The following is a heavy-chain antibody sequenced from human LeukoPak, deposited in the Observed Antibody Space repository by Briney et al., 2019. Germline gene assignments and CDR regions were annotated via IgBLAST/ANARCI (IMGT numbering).Heavy chain of an antibody. Sequence: SETLSLTCTVSGGPISSYYWSWIRQPPGKGLEWIGYIYYSGSTNYNPSLKSRVTISVDTSKNQFSLKLSSVTAADTAVYYCARHRFYYDSSGYYYGYYFDYWGQGTLVTVSS. D-gene: IGHD3-22*01. CDR2: IYYSGST. V-gene: IGHV4-59*08. CDR1: GGPISSYY. J-gene: IGHJ4*02. CDR3: ARHRFYYDSSGYYYGYYFDY.